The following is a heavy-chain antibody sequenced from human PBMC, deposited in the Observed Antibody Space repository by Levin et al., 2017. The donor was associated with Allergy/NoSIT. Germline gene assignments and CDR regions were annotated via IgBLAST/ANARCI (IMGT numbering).Heavy chain of an antibody. D-gene: IGHD5-18*01. J-gene: IGHJ5*02. CDR3: ARDQRCGYSYGYSRCNWFDP. CDR2: INWNGGST. V-gene: IGHV3-20*01. CDR1: GFTFDDYG. Sequence: PGGSLRLSCAASGFTFDDYGMSWVRQAPGKGLEWVSGINWNGGSTGYADSVKGRFTISRDNAKNSLYLQMNSLRAEDTALYHCARDQRCGYSYGYSRCNWFDPWGQGTLVTVSS.